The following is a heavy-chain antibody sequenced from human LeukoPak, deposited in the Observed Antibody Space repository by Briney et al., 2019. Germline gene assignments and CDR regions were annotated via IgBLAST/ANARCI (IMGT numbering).Heavy chain of an antibody. CDR2: ISAYNGNT. J-gene: IGHJ3*02. CDR1: GGTFSSYA. V-gene: IGHV1-18*01. D-gene: IGHD5-24*01. CDR3: ARGVVGDGYKARAFDI. Sequence: ASVKVSCTASGGTFSSYAISWVRRAPGQGLEWMGWISAYNGNTNYAQKLQGRVTMTTDTSTSTAYMELRSLRSDDTAVYYCARGVVGDGYKARAFDIWGQGTMVTVSS.